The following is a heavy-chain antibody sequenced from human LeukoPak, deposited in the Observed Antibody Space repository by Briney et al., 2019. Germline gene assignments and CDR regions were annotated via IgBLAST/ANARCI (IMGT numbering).Heavy chain of an antibody. CDR2: ISSSSSYI. CDR1: GFTFSSYS. CDR3: ATPVGGVWSFDY. D-gene: IGHD2-15*01. Sequence: GGSLRLSCAASGFTFSSYSMNWVRQAPGKGLEWVSSISSSSSYIYYADSVKGRFTISRDNAKKSLYLQMNSLRAEDTAMYYCATPVGGVWSFDYWGQGTLVTVSS. J-gene: IGHJ4*02. V-gene: IGHV3-21*01.